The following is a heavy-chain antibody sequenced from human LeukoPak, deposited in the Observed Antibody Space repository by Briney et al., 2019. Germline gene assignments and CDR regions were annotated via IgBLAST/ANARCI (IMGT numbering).Heavy chain of an antibody. CDR1: GGSISSYY. V-gene: IGHV4-4*07. J-gene: IGHJ6*03. CDR2: IYTSGST. CDR3: ASNFWSEGYYYYMDV. D-gene: IGHD3-3*01. Sequence: SETLSLTCTVSGGSISSYYWNWIRQPAGKGLEWIGRIYTSGSTNYNPSLKSRVTMTVDTSKNQFSLKLSSVTAADTAVYYCASNFWSEGYYYYMDVWGKGTTVTVSS.